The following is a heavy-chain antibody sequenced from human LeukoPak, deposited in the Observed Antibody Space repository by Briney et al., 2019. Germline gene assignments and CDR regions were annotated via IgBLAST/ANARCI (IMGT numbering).Heavy chain of an antibody. CDR1: GFTFSSYS. CDR3: ARAGDTMVRGVIIHYFDY. D-gene: IGHD3-10*01. J-gene: IGHJ4*02. CDR2: ISSSRSYI. Sequence: GGPLRLSCAASGFTFSSYSMNWVRQAPGKGLEWVSSISSSRSYIYYADSVKGRFTISRDNAKNSLYLQMNSLRAADTAVYYCARAGDTMVRGVIIHYFDYWGQGTLVTVSS. V-gene: IGHV3-21*01.